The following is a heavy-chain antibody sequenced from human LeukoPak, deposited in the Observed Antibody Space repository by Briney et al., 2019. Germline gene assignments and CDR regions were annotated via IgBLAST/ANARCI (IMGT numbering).Heavy chain of an antibody. D-gene: IGHD6-19*01. CDR2: IRYDGSNK. J-gene: IGHJ5*02. CDR1: GFTFSSYG. CDR3: AKDQTQYSSVMTWFDP. Sequence: PGGSLRLPCAASGFTFSSYGMHWVRQAPGKGLEWVAFIRYDGSNKYYADSVKGRFTISRDNSKNTLYLQMNSLRAEDTAVYYCAKDQTQYSSVMTWFDPWGQGTLVTVSS. V-gene: IGHV3-30*02.